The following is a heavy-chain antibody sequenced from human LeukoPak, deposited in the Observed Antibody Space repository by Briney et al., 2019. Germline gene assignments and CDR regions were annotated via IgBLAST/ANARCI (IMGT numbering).Heavy chain of an antibody. CDR1: GYTFTSYA. V-gene: IGHV1-3*01. Sequence: ASVKVSCKASGYTFTSYAMHWVRQAPGQRLEWMGWINAGNGNTKYSQKFQGRVTITRDTSASTAYMELSSLRSEDTAVYYCARVGSSFPGPYYFDYWGQGTLVTVSS. CDR2: INAGNGNT. D-gene: IGHD6-13*01. J-gene: IGHJ4*02. CDR3: ARVGSSFPGPYYFDY.